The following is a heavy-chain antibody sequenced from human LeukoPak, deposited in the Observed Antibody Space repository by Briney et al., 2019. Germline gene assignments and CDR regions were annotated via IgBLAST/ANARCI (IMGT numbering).Heavy chain of an antibody. J-gene: IGHJ6*02. V-gene: IGHV3-53*01. CDR1: GFTVSSNY. CDR2: IYSGGST. Sequence: PGGSLRLSCAASGFTVSSNYMSWVRQAPGKGLEWVSVIYSGGSTYYADSVKGRFTISRDNSKNTLYLQMNSLRAEDTAVYYCARVDRYYYGMDVWGQGTTVTVSS. CDR3: ARVDRYYYGMDV.